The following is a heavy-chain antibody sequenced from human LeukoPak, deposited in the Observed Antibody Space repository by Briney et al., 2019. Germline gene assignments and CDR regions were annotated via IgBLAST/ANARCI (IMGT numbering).Heavy chain of an antibody. CDR3: AKRRYDSSGHFDS. D-gene: IGHD3-22*01. Sequence: GGSLRLSCAASGFTFSSYSIHWVRQAPGKGLEWVAVISYDGSNKYYADSVKGRFTISRDNSKNTLYMRMSSLRAEDTAVYYCAKRRYDSSGHFDSWGQGTLVTVSS. J-gene: IGHJ4*02. CDR1: GFTFSSYS. V-gene: IGHV3-30*18. CDR2: ISYDGSNK.